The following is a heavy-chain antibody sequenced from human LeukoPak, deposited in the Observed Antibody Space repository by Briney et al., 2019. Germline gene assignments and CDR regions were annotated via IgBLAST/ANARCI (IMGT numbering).Heavy chain of an antibody. D-gene: IGHD2-2*01. J-gene: IGHJ6*03. CDR3: ANPYCSSTSCYDYYYYMDV. CDR1: GFTFSSYA. CDR2: INGGGGST. Sequence: GGSLRLSCAASGFTFSSYAMSWVRQAPGKGLEWVSSINGGGGSTYYADSVKGRFTISRDNSNNTLYLQVNSLRAEDTAVYYCANPYCSSTSCYDYYYYMDVWGKGTTVTVSS. V-gene: IGHV3-23*01.